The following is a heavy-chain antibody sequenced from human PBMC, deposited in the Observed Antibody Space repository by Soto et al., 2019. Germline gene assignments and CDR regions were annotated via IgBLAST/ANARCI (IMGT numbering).Heavy chain of an antibody. CDR2: IDPSGGSP. V-gene: IGHV1-46*01. CDR1: GYSFTSYY. D-gene: IGHD4-17*01. CDR3: ARVRYGGNSVYCQH. Sequence: QVQLVQSGAEVKRPGASVKVSCKASGYSFTSYYIHWARQAPGQGLGWMGIIDPSGGSPNYAQKIQSSSTMTRDTSTSTVYMELSSLMSEDTAVYHCARVRYGGNSVYCQHWGQGSLATVSS. J-gene: IGHJ1*01.